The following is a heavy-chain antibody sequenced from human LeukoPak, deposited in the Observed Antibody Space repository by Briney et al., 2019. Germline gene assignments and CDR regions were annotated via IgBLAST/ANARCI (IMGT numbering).Heavy chain of an antibody. CDR3: AREAAHFNYDILTGYAYYFDY. CDR2: ISSSSSYI. Sequence: GGSLRLSCAAPGFTFSSYSMNWVRQAPGKGLEWVSSISSSSSYIYYADSVKGRFTISRDNAKNSLYLQMNSLRAEDTAVYYCAREAAHFNYDILTGYAYYFDYWGQGTLVTVSP. D-gene: IGHD3-9*01. CDR1: GFTFSSYS. V-gene: IGHV3-21*01. J-gene: IGHJ4*02.